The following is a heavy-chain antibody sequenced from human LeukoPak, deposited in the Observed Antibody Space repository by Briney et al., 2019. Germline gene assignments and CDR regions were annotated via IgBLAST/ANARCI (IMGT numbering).Heavy chain of an antibody. CDR2: INAGNGNT. CDR3: ARSDWYYYDSSGYPDY. Sequence: ASVKVSCKASGYTFTSYAMHWVRQAPGQRLEWMGWINAGNGNTKYSQKFQGRVTITRDTSASTAYMELSSLRSEDTAVYYCARSDWYYYDSSGYPDYWGQGTLVTVSS. V-gene: IGHV1-3*01. CDR1: GYTFTSYA. D-gene: IGHD3-22*01. J-gene: IGHJ4*02.